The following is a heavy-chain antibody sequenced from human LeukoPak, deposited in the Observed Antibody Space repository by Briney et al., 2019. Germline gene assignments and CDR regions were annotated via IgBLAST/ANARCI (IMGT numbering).Heavy chain of an antibody. J-gene: IGHJ6*03. CDR3: ARVDIVATPKHYYYYMDV. V-gene: IGHV4-34*01. CDR1: GGSFSGYY. D-gene: IGHD5-12*01. Sequence: SETLSLTCAVYGGSFSGYYWSWTRQPPGKGLEWIGEINHSGSTNYNPSLKSRVTISVDTSKNQFSLKLSSVTAADTAVYYCARVDIVATPKHYYYYMDVWGKGTTVTVSS. CDR2: INHSGST.